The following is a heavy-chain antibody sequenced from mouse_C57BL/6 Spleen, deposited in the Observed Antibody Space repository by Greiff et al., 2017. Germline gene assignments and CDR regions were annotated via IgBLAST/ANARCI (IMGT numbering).Heavy chain of an antibody. CDR2: IYPGSGST. D-gene: IGHD2-1*01. V-gene: IGHV1-55*01. CDR3: ARSGYYGNLLDY. CDR1: GYTFTSYW. J-gene: IGHJ2*01. Sequence: QVQLQQPGAELVKPGASVTMSCKASGYTFTSYWITWVKQRPGQGLEWIGDIYPGSGSTNYNEKFKSKATLTVDTSSSTAYMQLSSLTSEDSAVYYCARSGYYGNLLDYWGQGTTLTVSS.